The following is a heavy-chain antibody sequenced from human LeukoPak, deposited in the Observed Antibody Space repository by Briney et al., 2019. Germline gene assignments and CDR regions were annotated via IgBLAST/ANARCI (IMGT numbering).Heavy chain of an antibody. V-gene: IGHV1-2*02. J-gene: IGHJ6*03. D-gene: IGHD3-10*01. CDR1: GGTFSSYT. CDR3: ARDSGSGSYSPTYYYYYMDV. CDR2: INPNSGGT. Sequence: ASVKVSCKASGGTFSSYTISWVRQAPGQGLEWMGWINPNSGGTNYAQKFQGRVTMTRDTSISTAYMELSRLRSDDTAVYYCARDSGSGSYSPTYYYYYMDVWGKGTTVTVSS.